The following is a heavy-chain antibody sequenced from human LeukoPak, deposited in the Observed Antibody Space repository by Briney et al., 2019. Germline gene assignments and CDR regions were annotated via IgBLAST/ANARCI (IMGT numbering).Heavy chain of an antibody. D-gene: IGHD5-12*01. V-gene: IGHV1-69*06. CDR2: IIPIFGTA. CDR1: GGTFSSYA. J-gene: IGHJ4*02. CDR3: ARHLDIVATTLIDY. Sequence: SVKVSCKASGGTFSSYAISWVRQAPGQGLEWMGRIIPIFGTANYAQKFQGRVTITADKSTSTAYMELSSPRSEDTAVYYCARHLDIVATTLIDYWGQGTLVTVPS.